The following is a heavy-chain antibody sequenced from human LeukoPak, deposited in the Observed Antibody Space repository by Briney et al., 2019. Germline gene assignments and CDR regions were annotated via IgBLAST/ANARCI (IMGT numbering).Heavy chain of an antibody. Sequence: PSQTLSLTCTVSGGSISSGDYYWSWIRQPPGKGLEWMGYIYYSGSTYYNPSLKSRVTISVDTSKNQFSLKLSSVTAADTAVYYCARGYCSGGSCRAGGAYYYYYYGMDVWGQGTTVTVSS. CDR3: ARGYCSGGSCRAGGAYYYYYYGMDV. D-gene: IGHD2-15*01. CDR2: IYYSGST. V-gene: IGHV4-30-4*01. J-gene: IGHJ6*02. CDR1: GGSISSGDYY.